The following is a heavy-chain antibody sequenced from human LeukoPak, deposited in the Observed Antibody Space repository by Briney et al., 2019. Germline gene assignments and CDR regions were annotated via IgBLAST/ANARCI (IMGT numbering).Heavy chain of an antibody. CDR2: IYSGGST. CDR3: ARDTVTTFRFRDYYYYGMDV. Sequence: GGSLRLSCAASGLTVSTNYMNWVRQAPGKGLEWVSVIYSGGSTYYADSVKGRFTISRDNSKNTLYLQINSLRAEDTAVYYCARDTVTTFRFRDYYYYGMDVWGQGTTVTVSS. D-gene: IGHD4-17*01. J-gene: IGHJ6*02. CDR1: GLTVSTNY. V-gene: IGHV3-53*01.